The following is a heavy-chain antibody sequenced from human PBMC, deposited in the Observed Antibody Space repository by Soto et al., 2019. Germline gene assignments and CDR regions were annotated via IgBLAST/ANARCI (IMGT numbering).Heavy chain of an antibody. V-gene: IGHV1-69*06. CDR1: GGTFSSYA. J-gene: IGHJ6*02. CDR2: IIPIFGTA. Sequence: QVQLVQSGAEVKKPGSSVKVSCKASGGTFSSYAISWVRQAPGQGLEWMGGIIPIFGTANYAQQFQGRVTIPADKSTSTAYMELSSLRSEDTAVYYCASAYCSSTSCYSVYYYYGMDVWGQGTTVTVSS. CDR3: ASAYCSSTSCYSVYYYYGMDV. D-gene: IGHD2-2*01.